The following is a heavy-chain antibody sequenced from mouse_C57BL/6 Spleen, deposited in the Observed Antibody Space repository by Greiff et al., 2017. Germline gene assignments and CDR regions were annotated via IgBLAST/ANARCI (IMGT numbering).Heavy chain of an antibody. CDR1: GFTFSDYG. D-gene: IGHD1-1*01. CDR2: ISRGSSTI. V-gene: IGHV5-17*01. J-gene: IGHJ4*01. Sequence: EVKLMESGGGLVKPGGSLKLSCAASGFTFSDYGMHWVRQAPEKGLEWVAYISRGSSTIYYADTVKGRFTISRDNAKNTLFLQMTSLRSETTAMYYCASPDYYGTPYAMDYWGQGTSVTVSS. CDR3: ASPDYYGTPYAMDY.